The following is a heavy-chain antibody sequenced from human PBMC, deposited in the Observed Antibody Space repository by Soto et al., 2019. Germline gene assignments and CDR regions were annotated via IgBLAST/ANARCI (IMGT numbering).Heavy chain of an antibody. CDR3: ARIRVDYYDGRNGMDV. CDR2: IDWDDDK. D-gene: IGHD3-22*01. CDR1: GFSLSTSGMC. J-gene: IGHJ6*02. V-gene: IGHV2-70*11. Sequence: SGPTLVNPTQTLTLTCTFSGFSLSTSGMCVSWIRQPPGKALEWLARIDWDDDKYYSTSLKTRLTISKDTSKNQVVLTMTNMDPVDTATYYCARIRVDYYDGRNGMDVWGQGTTVTVSS.